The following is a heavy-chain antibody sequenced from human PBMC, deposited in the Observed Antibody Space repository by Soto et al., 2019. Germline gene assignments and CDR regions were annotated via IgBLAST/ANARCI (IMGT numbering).Heavy chain of an antibody. V-gene: IGHV3-21*01. CDR2: ISSSSSYI. Sequence: GGSLRLSCAASGFTFSSYSMNWVRQAPGKGLEWVSSISSSSSYIYYADSVKGRFTISRDNAKNSLYLQMNSLRAEDTAVYYCAGAGYSGYGPYYYYGMDVWGQGTTVTVSS. D-gene: IGHD5-12*01. CDR1: GFTFSSYS. J-gene: IGHJ6*02. CDR3: AGAGYSGYGPYYYYGMDV.